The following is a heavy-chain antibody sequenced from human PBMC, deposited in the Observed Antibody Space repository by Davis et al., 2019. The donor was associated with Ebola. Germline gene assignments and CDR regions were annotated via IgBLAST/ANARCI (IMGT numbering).Heavy chain of an antibody. D-gene: IGHD1-26*01. J-gene: IGHJ4*02. CDR2: ISSSGSTI. CDR1: GHSISSGYY. Sequence: LSLTCTVSGHSISSGYYWGWIRQPPGKGLEWVSYISSSGSTIYYADSVKGRFTISRDNAKNSLYLQMNSLRPEDTAVYYCAREAGSYGYWGQGTLVTVSS. V-gene: IGHV3-11*01. CDR3: AREAGSYGY.